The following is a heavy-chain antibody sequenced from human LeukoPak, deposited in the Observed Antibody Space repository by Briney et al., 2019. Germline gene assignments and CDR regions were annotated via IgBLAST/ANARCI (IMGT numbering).Heavy chain of an antibody. CDR2: ISGSGGST. Sequence: GGSLRLSCAASGFTFSSYAMSWVRQAPGKGLEWVSAISGSGGSTYYADSVKGRFTISRDNSKNTLYLQMNSLRAEDTAVYYCAKTEAGYSYGPAGFDYWGQGTLVTVSS. CDR3: AKTEAGYSYGPAGFDY. V-gene: IGHV3-23*01. D-gene: IGHD5-18*01. CDR1: GFTFSSYA. J-gene: IGHJ4*02.